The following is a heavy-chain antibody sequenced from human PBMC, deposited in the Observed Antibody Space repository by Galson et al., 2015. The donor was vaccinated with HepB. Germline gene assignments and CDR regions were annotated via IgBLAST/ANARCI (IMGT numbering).Heavy chain of an antibody. Sequence: SLRLSCAASGFTFSSYSMNWVRQAPGKGLEWVSSISSSSSYIYYADSVKGRFTISRDNAKNSLYLQMNSLRAEDTAVYYCARDPGNEATRETAAAGPTYYYYHYGMDVWGQGTTVTVSS. CDR2: ISSSSSYI. D-gene: IGHD6-13*01. V-gene: IGHV3-21*01. CDR3: ARDPGNEATRETAAAGPTYYYYHYGMDV. CDR1: GFTFSSYS. J-gene: IGHJ6*02.